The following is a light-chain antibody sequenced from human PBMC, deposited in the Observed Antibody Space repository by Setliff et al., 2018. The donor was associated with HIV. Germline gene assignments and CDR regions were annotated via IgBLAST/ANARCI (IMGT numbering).Light chain of an antibody. CDR1: SSDVGTYNY. V-gene: IGLV2-14*01. Sequence: QSVLTQPASVSGSPGQSITISCTGTSSDVGTYNYVSWYQQHPGKAPKLMIYEVSNRPSGVSNRFSGSKSGNTASLTISGLQAEGEADYYCSSYTSNNLYVFGTGTKVTVL. CDR2: EVS. J-gene: IGLJ1*01. CDR3: SSYTSNNLYV.